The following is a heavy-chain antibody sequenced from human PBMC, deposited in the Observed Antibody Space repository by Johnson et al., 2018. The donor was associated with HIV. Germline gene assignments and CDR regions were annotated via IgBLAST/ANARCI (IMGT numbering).Heavy chain of an antibody. CDR1: GLTFTNAW. J-gene: IGHJ3*02. CDR2: ISYDGSNK. V-gene: IGHV3-30-3*01. CDR3: ARVRPKGSFDI. D-gene: IGHD1-1*01. Sequence: QVQLVESGGGLVKPGGSLRLSCAASGLTFTNAWMNWVRQAPGKGLEWVALISYDGSNKYYADSVKGRFTISRDNSKNTLYLQMNSLRPEDTPVYYCARVRPKGSFDIWGQGTMVTVSS.